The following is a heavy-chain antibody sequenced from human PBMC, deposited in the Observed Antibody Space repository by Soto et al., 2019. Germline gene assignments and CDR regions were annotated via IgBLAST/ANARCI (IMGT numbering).Heavy chain of an antibody. V-gene: IGHV3-30*18. CDR2: ISYDGSKK. CDR3: AKGSYSGVYSDFDY. Sequence: PGGSLRLSCAASGFTFSSYDMYWVRQAPGKGLEWVAVISYDGSKKYYADSVKGRFTLSRDNSKNTLFLQMNSLRAGDTAVYYCAKGSYSGVYSDFDYWGQGTLVTVSS. D-gene: IGHD1-26*01. CDR1: GFTFSSYD. J-gene: IGHJ4*02.